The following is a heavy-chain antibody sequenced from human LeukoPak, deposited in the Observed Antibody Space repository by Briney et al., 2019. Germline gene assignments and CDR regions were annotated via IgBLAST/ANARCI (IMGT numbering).Heavy chain of an antibody. Sequence: PGGSLRLSCAASGFTFSSYGMSWVRQAPGKGLEWVSAISGSGGSTYYADSVKGRFTISRDNSKNTLYLQMNSLRAEDTAVYYCARQPDLYDAFDIWGQGTMVTVSS. V-gene: IGHV3-23*01. D-gene: IGHD1-1*01. CDR1: GFTFSSYG. CDR3: ARQPDLYDAFDI. J-gene: IGHJ3*02. CDR2: ISGSGGST.